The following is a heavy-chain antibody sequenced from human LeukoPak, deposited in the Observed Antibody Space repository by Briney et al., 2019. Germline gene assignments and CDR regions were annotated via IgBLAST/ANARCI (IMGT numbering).Heavy chain of an antibody. Sequence: GGSLRLSCAASGFTFSSYAMHWVRQAPGKGLEWVAVISYDGSNKYYADSVKGRFTISRDNSKNTLYLQMNSLRAEDTALYYCATPPYRSDSGYWGQGTLVTVS. CDR2: ISYDGSNK. D-gene: IGHD6-19*01. CDR3: ATPPYRSDSGY. J-gene: IGHJ4*02. V-gene: IGHV3-30*04. CDR1: GFTFSSYA.